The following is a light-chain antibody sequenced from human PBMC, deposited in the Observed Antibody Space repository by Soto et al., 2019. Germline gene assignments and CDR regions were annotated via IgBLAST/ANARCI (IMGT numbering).Light chain of an antibody. Sequence: QSVVTQPASVSGSPGQSITISCTGTSSDVGGYNYVSWYQQHPGKAPKLMIYDVSNRPSGVSNRFSGSKSGNTASLTISGLQAEDEADYYCSSYTITSTWVFGGGTKVTV. V-gene: IGLV2-14*01. CDR3: SSYTITSTWV. CDR1: SSDVGGYNY. J-gene: IGLJ3*02. CDR2: DVS.